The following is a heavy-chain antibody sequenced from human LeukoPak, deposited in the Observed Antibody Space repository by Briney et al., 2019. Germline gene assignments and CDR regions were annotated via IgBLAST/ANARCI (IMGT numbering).Heavy chain of an antibody. Sequence: GASVKVSCKASGYTFTSYGISWVRQAPGQGLEWMGWINPNSGGTNYAQKFQGRVTMTRDTSISTAYMELSRLRSDDTAVYYCAEAKGYCSSTSCPGGWFDPWGQGTLVTVSS. J-gene: IGHJ5*02. CDR1: GYTFTSYG. V-gene: IGHV1-2*02. D-gene: IGHD2-2*01. CDR3: AEAKGYCSSTSCPGGWFDP. CDR2: INPNSGGT.